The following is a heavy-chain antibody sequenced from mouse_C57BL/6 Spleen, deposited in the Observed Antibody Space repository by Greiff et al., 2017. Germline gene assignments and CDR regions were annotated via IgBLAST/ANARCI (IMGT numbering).Heavy chain of an antibody. J-gene: IGHJ4*01. CDR3: ARGSSYDYAMDY. Sequence: EVKLVESGPGLVKPSQSLSLTCSVTGYSITSGYYWNWIRQFPGNKLEWMGYISYDGSNNYNPSLKNRISITRDTSKNQFFLKLNSVTTEDTATYYCARGSSYDYAMDYWGQGTSVTVSS. CDR2: ISYDGSN. D-gene: IGHD1-1*01. V-gene: IGHV3-6*01. CDR1: GYSITSGYY.